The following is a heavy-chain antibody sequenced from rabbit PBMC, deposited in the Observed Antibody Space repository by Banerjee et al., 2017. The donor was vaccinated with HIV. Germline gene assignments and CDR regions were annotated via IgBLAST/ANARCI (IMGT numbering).Heavy chain of an antibody. D-gene: IGHD7-1*01. Sequence: QSLEESGGGLVKPGGTLTLTCKASGIDFSNYVYICWVRQAPGKGLEWIACINTSSGNTVYASWAKGRFTISKTSSTTVTLQMTSLTAADTATYFCARDDASTATIFNLWGPGDPGHRL. CDR3: ARDDASTATIFNL. CDR2: INTSSGNT. CDR1: GIDFSNYVY. V-gene: IGHV1S40*01. J-gene: IGHJ4*01.